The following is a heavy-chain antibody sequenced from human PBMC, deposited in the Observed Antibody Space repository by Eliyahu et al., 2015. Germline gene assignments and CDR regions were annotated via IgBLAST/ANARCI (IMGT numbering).Heavy chain of an antibody. D-gene: IGHD2-15*01. V-gene: IGHV1-18*01. CDR2: ISGYNAKT. CDR3: ARSGKYCSYGLDV. Sequence: QIQLVQSGAEVRKPGAXARVSCXXSGYXLTNYGITWVRXAPGQGLEWLGWISGYNAKTNYAQKVQGRVTLTTDTSTNTAYMEVRSLRSDDSAVYYCARSGKYCSYGLDVWGQGTTVTVSS. J-gene: IGHJ6*02. CDR1: GYXLTNYG.